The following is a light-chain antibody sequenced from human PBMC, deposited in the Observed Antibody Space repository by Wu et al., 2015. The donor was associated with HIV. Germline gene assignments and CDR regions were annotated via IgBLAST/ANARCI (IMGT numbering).Light chain of an antibody. V-gene: IGKV1-NL1*01. Sequence: DIQMTQSPSSLSASVTDKVTITCRASQDIRNSVAWLQQRPGQAPKLLLYAASTLESGIPSRFSGTGYGTDFTLTISGLRPEDFATYYCQQHSSIPFSFGQGTQAGHQT. CDR3: QQHSSIPFS. CDR1: QDIRNS. CDR2: AAS. J-gene: IGKJ2*03.